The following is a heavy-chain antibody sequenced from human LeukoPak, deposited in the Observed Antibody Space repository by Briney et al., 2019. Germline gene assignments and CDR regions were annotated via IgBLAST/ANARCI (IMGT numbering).Heavy chain of an antibody. D-gene: IGHD1-26*01. CDR1: GFTFSSYA. CDR3: AKLVGATFYYYGMDV. J-gene: IGHJ6*02. CDR2: ISGSGGST. V-gene: IGHV3-23*01. Sequence: GGSLRLSCAASGFTFSSYAMSWVRQAPGKGLEWVSAISGSGGSTYHADSVKGRFTISRDNSKNTLYLQMNSLRAEDTAVYYCAKLVGATFYYYGMDVWGQGTTVTVSS.